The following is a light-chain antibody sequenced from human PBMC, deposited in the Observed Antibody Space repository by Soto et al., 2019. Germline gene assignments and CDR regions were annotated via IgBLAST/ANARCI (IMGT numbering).Light chain of an antibody. V-gene: IGKV3-15*01. CDR1: QSVRSN. J-gene: IGKJ1*01. CDR2: GAS. Sequence: EIVMTQSPATLSVSPGETATLSCRASQSVRSNLAWYQQKPGQAPRLLIYGASTGATGIPARIRGSGSWSVFILTISILQSEVLAFYYWQQYNNWPTFGQGTKVEIK. CDR3: QQYNNWPT.